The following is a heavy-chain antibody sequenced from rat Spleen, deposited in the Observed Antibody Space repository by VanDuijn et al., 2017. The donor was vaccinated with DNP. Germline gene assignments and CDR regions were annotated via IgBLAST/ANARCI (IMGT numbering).Heavy chain of an antibody. CDR1: GYSITSNY. D-gene: IGHD3-1*01. V-gene: IGHV3-1*01. Sequence: EVQLQESGPGLVKPSQSLSLTCSVTGYSITSNYWAWIRKFPGNKMEWMGYISYSGSTSYNPSLKSRISITRDTSKNQFFLQLNSVTTEDTATYYCARFGPDLDYWGQGVTVTVSS. J-gene: IGHJ2*01. CDR2: ISYSGST. CDR3: ARFGPDLDY.